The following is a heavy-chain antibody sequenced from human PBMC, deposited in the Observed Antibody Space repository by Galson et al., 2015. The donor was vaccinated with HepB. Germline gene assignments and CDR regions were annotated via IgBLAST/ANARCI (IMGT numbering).Heavy chain of an antibody. CDR3: ARDGPSYCGGDCYDPTYFDY. J-gene: IGHJ4*02. V-gene: IGHV3-7*03. D-gene: IGHD2-21*01. CDR1: GFTFSSYW. Sequence: LRLSCAASGFTFSSYWMSWVRQAPGEGLEWVANIKQDGSEKYYVDSVKGRFTISRDNAKNSLYLQMNSLRAEDTAVYYCARDGPSYCGGDCYDPTYFDYWGQGTLVTVSS. CDR2: IKQDGSEK.